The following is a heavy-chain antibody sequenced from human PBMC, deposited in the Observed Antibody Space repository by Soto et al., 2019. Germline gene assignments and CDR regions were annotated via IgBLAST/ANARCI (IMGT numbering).Heavy chain of an antibody. CDR3: AKGRAITVYGVDILFDY. CDR1: GFSFSDYA. V-gene: IGHV3-23*01. J-gene: IGHJ4*01. D-gene: IGHD3-3*01. CDR2: ISGSGDNT. Sequence: HPGGSLRLSCKASGFSFSDYAMTWVRQAPGKGLEWVSVISGSGDNTFYAASVKGQFAISRDNSKNVLYLQMNSLSADDAAVYFCAKGRAITVYGVDILFDYWGLGTLVTVSS.